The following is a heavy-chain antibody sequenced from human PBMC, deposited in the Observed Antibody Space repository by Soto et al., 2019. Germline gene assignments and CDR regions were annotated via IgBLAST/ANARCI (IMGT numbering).Heavy chain of an antibody. V-gene: IGHV1-46*01. D-gene: IGHD6-13*01. CDR2: INANGGTT. J-gene: IGHJ3*02. CDR1: GYSFTTSY. CDR3: ASPGIAAAGAMDDAFDI. Sequence: ASVKVSCKASGYSFTTSYMHWVRQAPGQGLEWMGIINANGGTTNYAQKFQGRVTMTRDTSTSTVYMELSSLRSEDTAVYYCASPGIAAAGAMDDAFDIWGQGTMVTVSS.